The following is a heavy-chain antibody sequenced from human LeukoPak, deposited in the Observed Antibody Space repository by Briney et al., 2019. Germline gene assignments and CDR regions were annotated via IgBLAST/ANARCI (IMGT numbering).Heavy chain of an antibody. CDR1: GFTLSSCT. CDR2: ISGRGDYI. CDR3: ARRSGSYDY. J-gene: IGHJ4*02. Sequence: GGSLRLSCAGSGFTLSSCTMNWVRQAPGKGLEWVSSISGRGDYIYYADSVKGRFTISRDNAKNSLYLQMNSLRADDTAVYYCARRSGSYDYWGQGTLVTVSS. V-gene: IGHV3-21*01. D-gene: IGHD1-26*01.